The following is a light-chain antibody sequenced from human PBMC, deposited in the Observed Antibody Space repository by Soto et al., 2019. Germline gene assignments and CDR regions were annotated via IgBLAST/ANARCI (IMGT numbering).Light chain of an antibody. CDR1: SSDIGAYNY. Sequence: QSALTQPASVSGSPGQSITISCTGTSSDIGAYNYVSWYQQHPGRAPKLIIYDVTHRPAGISSRFSASKSGNTASLTISVLQAEDEADYYCCSDTSSSTLYVFGTGTKVTVL. V-gene: IGLV2-14*03. CDR2: DVT. CDR3: CSDTSSSTLYV. J-gene: IGLJ1*01.